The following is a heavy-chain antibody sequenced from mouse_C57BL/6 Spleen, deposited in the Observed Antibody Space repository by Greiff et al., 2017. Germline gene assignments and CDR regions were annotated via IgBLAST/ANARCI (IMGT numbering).Heavy chain of an antibody. CDR1: GYAFSSSW. Sequence: QVQLQQSGPELVKPGASVKISCKASGYAFSSSWMNWVKQRPGKGLEWIGRIYPGDGDTNYNGKFKGKATLTADKSSSTAYMQLSSLTSEDSAVFFCARGWDTLDYWGQGTTLTVSS. CDR3: ARGWDTLDY. CDR2: IYPGDGDT. D-gene: IGHD4-1*01. J-gene: IGHJ2*01. V-gene: IGHV1-82*01.